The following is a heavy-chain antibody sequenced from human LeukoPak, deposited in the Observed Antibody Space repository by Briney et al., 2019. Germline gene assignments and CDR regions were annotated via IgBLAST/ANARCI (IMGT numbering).Heavy chain of an antibody. Sequence: PGGSLRLSCAASGFTFRNYAIHWVRQAPGKGLEWVAVISYDGRDQYYADSVKGQLTISRDNSKNTLYLQMNSLRAEDTAVYYCARDSSVVTAIHLFDYWGQGTLVTVSS. CDR1: GFTFRNYA. CDR2: ISYDGRDQ. V-gene: IGHV3-30*04. CDR3: ARDSSVVTAIHLFDY. J-gene: IGHJ4*02. D-gene: IGHD2-21*02.